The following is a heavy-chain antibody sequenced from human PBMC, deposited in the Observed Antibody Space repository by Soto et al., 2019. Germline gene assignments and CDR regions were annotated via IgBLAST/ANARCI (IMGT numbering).Heavy chain of an antibody. V-gene: IGHV3-30*18. CDR2: ISYDGSNK. Sequence: ESGGGVVQPGRSLRLSCAASGFTFSSYGMHWVRQAPGKGLEWVAVISYDGSNKYYADSVKGRFTISRDNSKNTLYLQMNSLRAEDTAVYYCAKANTRGGSPGDGMDVWGQGTTVTVSS. D-gene: IGHD1-26*01. CDR3: AKANTRGGSPGDGMDV. CDR1: GFTFSSYG. J-gene: IGHJ6*02.